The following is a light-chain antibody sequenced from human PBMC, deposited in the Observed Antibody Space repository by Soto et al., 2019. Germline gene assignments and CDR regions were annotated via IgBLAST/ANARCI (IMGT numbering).Light chain of an antibody. CDR1: QSVSRN. J-gene: IGKJ1*01. Sequence: RVRTQSPATLSVSPGERATLSCRASQSVSRNVAWYQQKPGQAPRLLIHDASTRATGISVRFSGSGSGTEFTLTFSSLQSEDFAVYYCQQYNNWLWTFGQGTKVEIK. V-gene: IGKV3-15*01. CDR3: QQYNNWLWT. CDR2: DAS.